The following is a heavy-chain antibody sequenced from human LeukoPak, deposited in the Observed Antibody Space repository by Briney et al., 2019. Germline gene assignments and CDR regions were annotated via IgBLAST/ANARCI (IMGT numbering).Heavy chain of an antibody. J-gene: IGHJ6*03. CDR1: GASITTTKW. V-gene: IGHV4-4*02. CDR2: ISHSGNT. D-gene: IGHD6-6*01. Sequence: PSETLSLTCAVSGASITTTKWWSWVRQPPGKGLEWIGEISHSGNTNYSPSLKSRVIISVDKSRNNFSLKLSSVTAADTAVYYCARPIYSSSPLGYYYYYMDVWGKGTTVTVSS. CDR3: ARPIYSSSPLGYYYYYMDV.